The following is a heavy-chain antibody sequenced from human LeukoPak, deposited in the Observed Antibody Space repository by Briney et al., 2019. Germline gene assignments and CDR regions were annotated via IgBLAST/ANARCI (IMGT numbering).Heavy chain of an antibody. V-gene: IGHV3-7*05. CDR3: ARDFD. CDR2: INQDGSER. Sequence: GGSLRLSCAASGFTFSTNWMTWVRQAPGKGLEWVANINQDGSERYYVDSVKGRFTVSRDNAKSSLFLQMNSLRAEATGVYCCARDFDWGQGTLVTVSS. J-gene: IGHJ4*02. CDR1: GFTFSTNW.